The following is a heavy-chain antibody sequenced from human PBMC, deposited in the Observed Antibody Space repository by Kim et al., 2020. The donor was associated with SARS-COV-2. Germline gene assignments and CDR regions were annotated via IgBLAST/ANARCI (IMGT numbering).Heavy chain of an antibody. J-gene: IGHJ4*02. D-gene: IGHD3-10*01. Sequence: ASVKVSCKVSGYTLTELSMHWVRQAPGKGLEWMGGFDPEDGETIYAQKFQGRVTMTEDTSTDTAYMELSSLRSEDTAVYYCASPLSGSYYRYFDYWGQGTLVTVSS. CDR3: ASPLSGSYYRYFDY. V-gene: IGHV1-24*01. CDR2: FDPEDGET. CDR1: GYTLTELS.